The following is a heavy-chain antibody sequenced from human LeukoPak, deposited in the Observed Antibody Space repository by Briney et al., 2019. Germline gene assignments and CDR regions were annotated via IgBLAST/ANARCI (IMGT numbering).Heavy chain of an antibody. CDR3: ARGSIVGITMVRGVINPITPIGD. J-gene: IGHJ4*02. CDR2: ISYDGNNK. CDR1: GFTFSSYA. Sequence: PGRSLRLSCAASGFTFSSYAMHWVRQAPGKGLEWVAVISYDGNNKYYADSVKGRFTISRDNSKNTLYLQMNSLRAEDTAVSYCARGSIVGITMVRGVINPITPIGDWGQGTLVTVSS. V-gene: IGHV3-30-3*01. D-gene: IGHD3-10*01.